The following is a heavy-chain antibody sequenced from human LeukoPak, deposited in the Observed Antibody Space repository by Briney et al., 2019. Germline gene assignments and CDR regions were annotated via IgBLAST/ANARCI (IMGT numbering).Heavy chain of an antibody. Sequence: GGSLRLSCAASGFTFSSYAMSWVRQAPGKGLEWVSAISGNGARTYYADSVKGRFTISRDNSKNTLYLQMNSLRAEDTAVYYCAKVAEMDTILGKFDNWGQGTLVTVSS. CDR1: GFTFSSYA. V-gene: IGHV3-23*01. CDR2: ISGNGART. J-gene: IGHJ5*02. CDR3: AKVAEMDTILGKFDN. D-gene: IGHD5-24*01.